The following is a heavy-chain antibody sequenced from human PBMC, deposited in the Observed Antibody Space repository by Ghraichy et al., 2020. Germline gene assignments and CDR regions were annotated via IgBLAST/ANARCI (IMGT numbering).Heavy chain of an antibody. D-gene: IGHD3-3*01. CDR2: IYYSGST. CDR1: GGSISSGGYY. Sequence: SETLSLTCTVSGGSISSGGYYWSWIRQHPGKGLEWIGYIYYSGSTYYNPSLKSRVTISVDTSKNQFSLKLSSVTAADTAVYYCARDDTEGGYYRGFDPWGQGTLVSVSS. V-gene: IGHV4-31*03. J-gene: IGHJ5*02. CDR3: ARDDTEGGYYRGFDP.